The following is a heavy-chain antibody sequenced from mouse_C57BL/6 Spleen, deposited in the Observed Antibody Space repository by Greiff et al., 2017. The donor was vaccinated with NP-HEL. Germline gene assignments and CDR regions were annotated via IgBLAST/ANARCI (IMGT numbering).Heavy chain of an antibody. CDR3: ARQGSSGPAWFAY. D-gene: IGHD3-2*02. CDR2: ISGGGGNT. J-gene: IGHJ3*01. V-gene: IGHV5-9*01. CDR1: GFTFSSYT. Sequence: EVHLVESGGGLVKPGGSLKLSCAASGFTFSSYTMSWVRQTPEKRLEWVATISGGGGNTYYPDSVKGRFTISRDNAKNTLYLQMSSLRSEDTALYYCARQGSSGPAWFAYWGQGTLVTVSA.